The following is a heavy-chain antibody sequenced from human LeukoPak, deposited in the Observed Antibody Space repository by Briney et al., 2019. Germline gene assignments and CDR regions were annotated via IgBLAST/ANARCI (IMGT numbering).Heavy chain of an antibody. V-gene: IGHV4-59*01. D-gene: IGHD4-17*01. CDR1: GGSISSNY. J-gene: IGHJ4*02. Sequence: AETLLHTCTVSGGSISSNYWSWVRQPPGEGLEWIGYIYYSGSTNSNPSLKSRVTIPVDTSKTQFSLNLSSVSAADTAVYYCARDRGYGDYLNYFDYWGQGTLVTVSS. CDR3: ARDRGYGDYLNYFDY. CDR2: IYYSGST.